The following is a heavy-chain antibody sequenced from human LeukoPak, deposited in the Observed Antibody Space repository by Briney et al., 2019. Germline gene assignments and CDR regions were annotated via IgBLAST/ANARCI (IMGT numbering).Heavy chain of an antibody. CDR1: GYTFTSYD. V-gene: IGHV1-8*01. CDR2: MKPNSGNT. Sequence: ASVKVSCKASGYTFTSYDINWVRQATGQGPEWMGWMKPNSGNTGYAQKFQGRVTMTRNTSISTAYMELSSLTSEDTAVYYCARRYKNVVVPGYYMDVWGKGTTVTVSS. J-gene: IGHJ6*03. CDR3: ARRYKNVVVPGYYMDV. D-gene: IGHD2/OR15-2a*01.